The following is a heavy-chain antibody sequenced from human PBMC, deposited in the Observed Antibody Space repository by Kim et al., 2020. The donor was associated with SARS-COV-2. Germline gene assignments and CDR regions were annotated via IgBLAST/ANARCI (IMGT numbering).Heavy chain of an antibody. Sequence: YAQKCQGRVTITADESTSTAYMELSSLRTEDTAVYYCARVGVKSNTPFDYWGQGTLVTVSS. D-gene: IGHD2-15*01. CDR3: ARVGVKSNTPFDY. J-gene: IGHJ4*02. V-gene: IGHV1-69*01.